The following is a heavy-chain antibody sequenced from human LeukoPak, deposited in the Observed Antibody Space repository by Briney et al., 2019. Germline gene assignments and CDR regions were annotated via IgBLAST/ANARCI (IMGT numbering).Heavy chain of an antibody. J-gene: IGHJ4*02. Sequence: TGGSLRLSCAASGFTFSSYAMSWVRQAPGKGLEWVSAISGSGGSTYYADSVKGRFTISRDNSKNTLYLQMNSLRVEDTAVYYCAKDGSGYDPGIVYWGQGTLVTVSS. CDR1: GFTFSSYA. CDR3: AKDGSGYDPGIVY. D-gene: IGHD5-12*01. V-gene: IGHV3-23*01. CDR2: ISGSGGST.